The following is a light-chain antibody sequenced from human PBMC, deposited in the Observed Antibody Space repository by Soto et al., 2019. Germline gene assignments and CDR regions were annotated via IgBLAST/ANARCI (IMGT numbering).Light chain of an antibody. V-gene: IGKV3-20*01. Sequence: ETVLTHSPGALSLSPCERAALSWRASQSVSASQLAWYQQKPGQAPRLLIYGISTRATGIPDRFSGSGSGTDFTLTISRLEPEDFAMYYCQQFGNSLWTFGQGTKVDIK. CDR3: QQFGNSLWT. J-gene: IGKJ1*01. CDR1: QSVSASQ. CDR2: GIS.